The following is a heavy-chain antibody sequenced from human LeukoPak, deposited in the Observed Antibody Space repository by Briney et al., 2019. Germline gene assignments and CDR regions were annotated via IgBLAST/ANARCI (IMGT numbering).Heavy chain of an antibody. CDR1: GFTFSSYG. CDR2: ISGSGGST. J-gene: IGHJ4*02. Sequence: PGGTLRLSCAASGFTFSSYGMSWVRQAPGEGLEWVSAISGSGGSTYYADSVKGRFTISRDNSKNTLYLQMNSLRAEDTAVYYCAKHNYGEGTSALDYWGQGTLVTVSS. CDR3: AKHNYGEGTSALDY. D-gene: IGHD4-17*01. V-gene: IGHV3-23*01.